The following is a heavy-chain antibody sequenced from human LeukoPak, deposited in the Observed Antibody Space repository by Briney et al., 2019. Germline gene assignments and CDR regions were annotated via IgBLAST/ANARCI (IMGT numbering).Heavy chain of an antibody. CDR2: IDRSGVT. CDR1: GFTVHSND. Sequence: GGSLRLSCAASGFTVHSNDMSWFRQAPGKGLDWVSVIDRSGVTHYADSVKGRFTIARDNSKNTLYLQINSLKSEDTRVYYCAKHYRAHPLRPNWLDTWGPGTLVTVSS. CDR3: AKHYRAHPLRPNWLDT. D-gene: IGHD3-10*01. V-gene: IGHV3-53*01. J-gene: IGHJ5*02.